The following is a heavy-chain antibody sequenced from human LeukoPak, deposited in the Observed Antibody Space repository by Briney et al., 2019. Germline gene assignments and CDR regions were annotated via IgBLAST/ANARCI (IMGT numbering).Heavy chain of an antibody. Sequence: ASVKVSCKASGYTFTSYDINWVRQATGQGLEWMGWISAYNGNTNYAQKLQGRVTMTTDTSTSTAYMELRSLRSDDTAVYYCARGGGTHTDYYYYYGMDVWGQGTTVTVSS. CDR2: ISAYNGNT. CDR3: ARGGGTHTDYYYYYGMDV. J-gene: IGHJ6*02. V-gene: IGHV1-18*01. D-gene: IGHD1-1*01. CDR1: GYTFTSYD.